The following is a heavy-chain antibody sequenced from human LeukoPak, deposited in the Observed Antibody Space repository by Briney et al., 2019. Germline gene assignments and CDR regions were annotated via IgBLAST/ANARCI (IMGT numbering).Heavy chain of an antibody. D-gene: IGHD2-21*01. CDR3: AREVASLDY. Sequence: SETLSLTCAVSDYSIRSGGYSWNWIRQPPGKGLEWIGLIYASGSTNYNPSLKSRVTMSVDTSKNQFSLKLSSVTAADTAVYYCAREVASLDYWGQGTLVTVSS. CDR2: IYASGST. V-gene: IGHV4-61*08. CDR1: DYSIRSGGYS. J-gene: IGHJ4*02.